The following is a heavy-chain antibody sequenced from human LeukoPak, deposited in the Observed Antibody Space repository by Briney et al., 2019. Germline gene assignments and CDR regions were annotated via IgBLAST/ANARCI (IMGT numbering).Heavy chain of an antibody. J-gene: IGHJ6*02. V-gene: IGHV1-2*02. CDR1: GYTFTGHY. Sequence: ASVKVSCKASGYTFTGHYMHWVRQAPGQGLEWMGWINPKNGGTDYAQKFQGRVTMTRDTSISTAYMELSRLRSDDTAVYYCARDHVVVPGGYEAHYYGMDVWGQGTTVTVSS. CDR2: INPKNGGT. D-gene: IGHD2-2*01. CDR3: ARDHVVVPGGYEAHYYGMDV.